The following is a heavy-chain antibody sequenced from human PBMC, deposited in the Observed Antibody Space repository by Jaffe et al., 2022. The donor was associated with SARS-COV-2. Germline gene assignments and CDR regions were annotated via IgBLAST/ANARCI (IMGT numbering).Heavy chain of an antibody. J-gene: IGHJ6*02. D-gene: IGHD3-3*02. CDR2: ISSSSSYI. V-gene: IGHV3-21*01. CDR1: GFTFSSYS. Sequence: EVQLVESGGGLVKPGGSLRLSCAASGFTFSSYSMNWVRQAPGKGLEWVSSISSSSSYIYYADSVKGRFTISRDNAKNSLYLQMNSLRAEDTAVYYCARSFLEWLYGPMDVWGQGTTVTVSS. CDR3: ARSFLEWLYGPMDV.